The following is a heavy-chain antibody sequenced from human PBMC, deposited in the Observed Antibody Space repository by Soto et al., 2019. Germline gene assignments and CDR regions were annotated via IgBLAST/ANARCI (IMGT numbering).Heavy chain of an antibody. J-gene: IGHJ2*01. CDR3: ARVGDPYGDRNWYFDL. D-gene: IGHD4-17*01. Sequence: QVQLVESGGGVVQPGRSLRLSCAASGFTFSSYAMHWVRQAPGKGLEWVAVISYDGSNKYYADSVKGRFTISRDNSKNTLYLQMNSLRAEDTAVYYCARVGDPYGDRNWYFDLWGRGTLVTVSS. V-gene: IGHV3-30-3*01. CDR2: ISYDGSNK. CDR1: GFTFSSYA.